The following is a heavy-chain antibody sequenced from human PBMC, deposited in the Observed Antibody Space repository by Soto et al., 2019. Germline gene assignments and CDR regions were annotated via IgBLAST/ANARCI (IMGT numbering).Heavy chain of an antibody. CDR1: GGSISSGGYY. CDR3: ARSEPDTVTTYWAGGAYFDY. Sequence: QVQLQESGPGLVKPSQTLSLTCTVSGGSISSGGYYWSWIRQHPGKGLEWIGYIYYIGSTYYNPSLKSRVTISVDTSKNQFSLKLSSVTAADTAVYYCARSEPDTVTTYWAGGAYFDYWGQGTLVTVSS. J-gene: IGHJ4*02. CDR2: IYYIGST. V-gene: IGHV4-31*03. D-gene: IGHD4-17*01.